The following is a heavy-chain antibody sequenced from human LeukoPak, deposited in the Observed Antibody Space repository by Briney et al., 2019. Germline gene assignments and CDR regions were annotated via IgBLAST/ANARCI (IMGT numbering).Heavy chain of an antibody. J-gene: IGHJ4*02. CDR1: GDSLSNNNVA. D-gene: IGHD5-18*01. CDR2: TYYQSKWNT. V-gene: IGHV6-1*01. Sequence: SQTLSLTCAISGDSLSNNNVAWNWIRQSPSRGLEWLGRTYYQSKWNTDYAVSVKSRITINSDTSKNQFSLQLNSVTPEDTAVYYCARGCYSSFGYWDQGTLVTVSS. CDR3: ARGCYSSFGY.